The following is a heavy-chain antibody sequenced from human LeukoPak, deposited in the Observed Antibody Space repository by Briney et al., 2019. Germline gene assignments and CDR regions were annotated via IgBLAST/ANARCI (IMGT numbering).Heavy chain of an antibody. D-gene: IGHD3-10*01. V-gene: IGHV5-10-1*01. CDR2: IDPSDSYT. CDR3: ARGRGVTSHFDY. CDR1: GYSFTSYW. Sequence: GESLKISCKGSGYSFTSYWISWVRQMPGKGLEWMGRIDPSDSYTNYSPSFQGHVTISADKSISTAYLQWSSLKASDTAMYYCARGRGVTSHFDYWGQGTLVTVSS. J-gene: IGHJ4*02.